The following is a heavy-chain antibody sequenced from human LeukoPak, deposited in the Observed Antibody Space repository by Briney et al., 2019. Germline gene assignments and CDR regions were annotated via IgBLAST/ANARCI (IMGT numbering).Heavy chain of an antibody. V-gene: IGHV3-64*01. CDR1: GFTYSSYA. J-gene: IGHJ4*02. Sequence: GGSLRLSCAASGFTYSSYAMHWVRQAPGKGLEYVSAISIHGGDTYYANSVKGRFTISRDNSKNTLYLQMGSLRAEDMAVYYCARVLRDASGYYDYWGQGTLVTVSS. D-gene: IGHD3-22*01. CDR2: ISIHGGDT. CDR3: ARVLRDASGYYDY.